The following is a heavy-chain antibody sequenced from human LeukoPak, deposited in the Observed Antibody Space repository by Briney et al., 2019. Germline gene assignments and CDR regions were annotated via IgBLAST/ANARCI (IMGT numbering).Heavy chain of an antibody. V-gene: IGHV3-23*01. D-gene: IGHD6-19*01. CDR1: GFTFCNYA. CDR2: LSGSGTNT. J-gene: IGHJ4*02. Sequence: TGGSLRLSCSASGFTFCNYAMICARHAPEEAREWGSGLSGSGTNTYYAYSAKGRFSISRDNSKNTRFLQMTSLRADDTAVYYCATPGQWPVYFDYWGPGIQVTVSS. CDR3: ATPGQWPVYFDY.